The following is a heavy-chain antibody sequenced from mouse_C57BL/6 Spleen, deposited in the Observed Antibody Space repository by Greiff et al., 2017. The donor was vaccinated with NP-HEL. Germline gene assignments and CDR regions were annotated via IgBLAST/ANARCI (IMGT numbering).Heavy chain of an antibody. CDR2: IRLKSDNYAT. J-gene: IGHJ3*01. CDR3: TGFYYDYDGAWFAY. CDR1: GFTFSNYW. V-gene: IGHV6-3*01. D-gene: IGHD2-4*01. Sequence: EVKLQESGGGLVQPGGSMKLSCVASGFTFSNYWMNWVRQSPEKGLEWVAQIRLKSDNYATHYAESVKGRFTISRDDSKSSVYLQMNNLRAEDTGIYYCTGFYYDYDGAWFAYWGQGTLVTVSA.